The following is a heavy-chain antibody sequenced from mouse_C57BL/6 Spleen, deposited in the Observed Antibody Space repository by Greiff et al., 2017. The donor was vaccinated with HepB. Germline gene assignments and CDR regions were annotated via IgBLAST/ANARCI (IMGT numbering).Heavy chain of an antibody. CDR2: INPNNGGT. J-gene: IGHJ2*01. D-gene: IGHD2-1*01. V-gene: IGHV1-18*01. Sequence: EVQGVESGPELVKPGASVKIPCKASGYTFTDYNMDWVKQSHGKSLEWIGDINPNNGGTIYNQKFKGKATLTVDKSSSTAYMELRSLTSEDTAVYYCARLYYGNFDYWGQGTTLTVSS. CDR1: GYTFTDYN. CDR3: ARLYYGNFDY.